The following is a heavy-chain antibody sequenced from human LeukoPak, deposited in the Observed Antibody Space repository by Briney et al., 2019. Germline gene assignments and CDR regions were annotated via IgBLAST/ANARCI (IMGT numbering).Heavy chain of an antibody. Sequence: GGSLRLSCAASGFTFSSYAMSWVRQAPGKGLEWVSAISGSGGSTYYADSVKGRFTISRDNSENTLYLQMNSLRAEDTAVYYCAKGGGYGSGSYYIPIYWGQGTLVTVSS. CDR3: AKGGGYGSGSYYIPIY. CDR1: GFTFSSYA. J-gene: IGHJ4*02. V-gene: IGHV3-23*01. D-gene: IGHD3-10*01. CDR2: ISGSGGST.